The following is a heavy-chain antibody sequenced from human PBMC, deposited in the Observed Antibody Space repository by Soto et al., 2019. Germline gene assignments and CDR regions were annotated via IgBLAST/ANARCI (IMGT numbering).Heavy chain of an antibody. Sequence: QMQLVQSGPEVKKPGTSVKVSCKASGFTFTSSAVQWVRQARGQRHEWIGWIVVGSGNTNYAQKFQERVTITRDMSTSTAYMELSSLRSEDTAVYYCAPSSAPNYIYYYYGMDVWGQGTTVTVSS. CDR1: GFTFTSSA. V-gene: IGHV1-58*01. CDR3: APSSAPNYIYYYYGMDV. J-gene: IGHJ6*02. CDR2: IVVGSGNT. D-gene: IGHD1-7*01.